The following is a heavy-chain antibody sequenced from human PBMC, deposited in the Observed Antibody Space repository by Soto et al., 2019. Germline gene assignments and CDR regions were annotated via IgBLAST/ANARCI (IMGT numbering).Heavy chain of an antibody. J-gene: IGHJ3*02. CDR2: ISSSSSYI. V-gene: IGHV3-21*01. CDR1: GFTFSSYS. Sequence: GGSLRLSCAASGFTFSSYSMNWVRQAPGRGLEWVSSISSSSSYIYYADSVKGRFTITRDNAKNSLYLQMNSLRAEDTAVYYCARTSVDAFDIWGQGTMVTVSS. CDR3: ARTSVDAFDI.